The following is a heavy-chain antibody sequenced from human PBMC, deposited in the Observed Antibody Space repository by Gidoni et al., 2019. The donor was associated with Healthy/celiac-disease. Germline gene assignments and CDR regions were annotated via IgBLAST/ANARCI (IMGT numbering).Heavy chain of an antibody. CDR3: TTDTSDYGDAFDI. V-gene: IGHV3-15*01. J-gene: IGHJ3*02. D-gene: IGHD4-17*01. CDR1: GFTFSNAW. Sequence: EVQLVEAGGGLVKPGGSRRLSCAASGFTFSNAWMSWVRQAPGKGLEWVGRIKSKTDGGTTDYAAPVKGRYTISRDDSKNTLYLQMTSLKTEDTAVYYCTTDTSDYGDAFDIWGQGTMVTVSS. CDR2: IKSKTDGGTT.